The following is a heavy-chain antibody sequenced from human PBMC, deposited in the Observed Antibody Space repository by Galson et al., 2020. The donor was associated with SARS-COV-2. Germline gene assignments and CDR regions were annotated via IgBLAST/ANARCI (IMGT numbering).Heavy chain of an antibody. D-gene: IGHD5-18*01. V-gene: IGHV4-39*01. Sequence: SEPLSLTCTVSAGSISSSSYYWGWLRQPPGKGLEWIGSLYYSGSTYYNPSLKSRVTISVDTSKNQFSLKLSSVTAADTAVYYCAVQLWLRGGFDYWGQGTLVTVSS. CDR3: AVQLWLRGGFDY. CDR1: AGSISSSSYY. J-gene: IGHJ4*02. CDR2: LYYSGST.